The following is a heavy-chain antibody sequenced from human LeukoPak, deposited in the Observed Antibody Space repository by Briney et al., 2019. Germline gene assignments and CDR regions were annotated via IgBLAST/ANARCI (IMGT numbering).Heavy chain of an antibody. CDR2: IYHSGST. CDR3: ARLLLEGHHYFDY. J-gene: IGHJ4*02. CDR1: GYSISSGYY. V-gene: IGHV4-38-2*02. Sequence: PSETLSLTCTVSGYSISSGYYWGWIRQPPGKGLEWIGSIYHSGSTYYNPSLKSRVTISVDTSKNQFSLKLSSVTAADTAVYYCARLLLEGHHYFDYWGQGTLVTVSS. D-gene: IGHD3-10*01.